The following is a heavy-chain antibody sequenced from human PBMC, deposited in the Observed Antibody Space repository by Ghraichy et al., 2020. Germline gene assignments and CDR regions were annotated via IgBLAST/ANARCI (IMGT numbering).Heavy chain of an antibody. D-gene: IGHD3-10*01. Sequence: SQTLSLTCTVSGGSISSGGYYWSWIRQHPGKGLEWIGYIYYSGSTYYNPSLKSRVTISVDTSKNQFLLKLSSGTAADTAVYYCARAHEGSGSYYNPFCAFDIWGQGTMVTVSS. CDR3: ARAHEGSGSYYNPFCAFDI. V-gene: IGHV4-31*03. J-gene: IGHJ3*02. CDR2: IYYSGST. CDR1: GGSISSGGYY.